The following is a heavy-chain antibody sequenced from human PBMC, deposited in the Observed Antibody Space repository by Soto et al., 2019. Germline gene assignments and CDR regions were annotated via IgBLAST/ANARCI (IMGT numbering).Heavy chain of an antibody. J-gene: IGHJ5*02. V-gene: IGHV2-5*01. CDR3: AHRRAYCGGDCYADP. CDR1: GFSLSTSGVG. D-gene: IGHD2-21*02. Sequence: SGPTLVNPTQTLTLTCTFSGFSLSTSGVGVGWIRQPPGKALEWLALIYWNDDKRYSPSLKSRLTITKDTSKNQVVLTMTNMDPVYTATYYCAHRRAYCGGDCYADPWGQGTLVTVSS. CDR2: IYWNDDK.